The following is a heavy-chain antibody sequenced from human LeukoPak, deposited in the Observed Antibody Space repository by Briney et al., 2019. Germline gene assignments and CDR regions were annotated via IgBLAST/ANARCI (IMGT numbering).Heavy chain of an antibody. V-gene: IGHV6-1*01. D-gene: IGHD2-2*01. Sequence: SQTLSLTCAISGDSVSSKSAAWNWIRQSPSRGLEWLGRRFYGSKWYNEYAVSVKRRITINPDTSKNQFSLQLNSVTPEDTAVYYCGRGYCSTPTCYHFDYWGQGTLVTVSS. J-gene: IGHJ4*02. CDR2: RFYGSKWYN. CDR1: GDSVSSKSAA. CDR3: GRGYCSTPTCYHFDY.